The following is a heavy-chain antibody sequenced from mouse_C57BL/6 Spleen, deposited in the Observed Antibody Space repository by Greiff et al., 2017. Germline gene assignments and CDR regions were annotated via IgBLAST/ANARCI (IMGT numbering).Heavy chain of an antibody. CDR2: INPISGYT. CDR1: GYTFTSYT. D-gene: IGHD1-1*01. V-gene: IGHV1-4*01. Sequence: VQLQQSGAELARPGASVKMSCKASGYTFTSYTMHWVKQRPGQGLEWIGYINPISGYTKYNQKFKDKATLTADKSSSTAYMQLSSLTSEDSAVYYCARGSSPSYWYFDVWGTGTTVTVSS. CDR3: ARGSSPSYWYFDV. J-gene: IGHJ1*03.